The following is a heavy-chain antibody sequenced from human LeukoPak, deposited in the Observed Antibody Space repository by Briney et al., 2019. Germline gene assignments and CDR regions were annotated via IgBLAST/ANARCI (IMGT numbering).Heavy chain of an antibody. CDR3: ARERQNKDFWSGGDY. Sequence: HPGGSLRLSCAASGFTFSTYWMSWVRQAPGKGLEWVANIKQDGSEKYYVDSVKGRFTISRDNAKNSLYLQMNTLRPEDTAMYYCARERQNKDFWSGGDYWGQGTLVTVSS. CDR2: IKQDGSEK. CDR1: GFTFSTYW. V-gene: IGHV3-7*01. D-gene: IGHD3-3*01. J-gene: IGHJ4*02.